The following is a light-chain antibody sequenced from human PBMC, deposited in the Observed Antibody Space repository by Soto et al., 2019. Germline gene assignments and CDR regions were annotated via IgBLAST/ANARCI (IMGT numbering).Light chain of an antibody. CDR2: DAS. J-gene: IGKJ5*01. CDR3: QQLNSYPIT. V-gene: IGKV1-5*01. CDR1: QSINSW. Sequence: DIQMTQSPSTLSASVGDRVTITCGASQSINSWLAWYQQKPGEAPKLLIYDASALPRGVPSRFSGSGSGTKFTLTIASLQPEDFATYYCQQLNSYPITFGQGTRLEIK.